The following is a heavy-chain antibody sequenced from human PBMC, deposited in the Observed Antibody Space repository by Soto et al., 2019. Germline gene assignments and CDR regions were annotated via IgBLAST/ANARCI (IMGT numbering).Heavy chain of an antibody. CDR3: ARWVEVSLDYFDS. CDR2: VFHNGRT. D-gene: IGHD1-1*01. Sequence: PSETLSLTCTVSGGSINSGDYYWSWIRQTPGKGLEWIGHVFHNGRTYYNPSLKGRVGILVDTSRNHFSLNLNSMTVADAAVYYCARWVEVSLDYFDSWGQGIPVTVSS. CDR1: GGSINSGDYY. V-gene: IGHV4-30-4*02. J-gene: IGHJ4*02.